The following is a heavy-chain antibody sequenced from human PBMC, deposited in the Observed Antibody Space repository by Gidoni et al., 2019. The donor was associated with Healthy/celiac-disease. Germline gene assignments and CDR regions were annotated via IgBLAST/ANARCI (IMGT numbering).Heavy chain of an antibody. CDR1: GGSISSSSYY. CDR2: IYYSGST. J-gene: IGHJ4*02. Sequence: QLQLQESGSGLVTPSETLSLTCTVSGGSISSSSYYWGWIRQPPGKGLEWIGSIYYSGSTYYNPSLKSRVTISVDTSKNQFSLKLSSVTAADTAVYYCARLDCSSTSNICMDENDGGVLDYWGQGTLVTVSS. V-gene: IGHV4-39*01. CDR3: ARLDCSSTSNICMDENDGGVLDY. D-gene: IGHD2-2*01.